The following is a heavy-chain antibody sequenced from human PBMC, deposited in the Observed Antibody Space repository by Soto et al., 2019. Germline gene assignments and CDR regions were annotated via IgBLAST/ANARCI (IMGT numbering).Heavy chain of an antibody. CDR3: ARPMRLGELSLGY. J-gene: IGHJ4*02. D-gene: IGHD3-16*02. CDR2: IYYTGRT. Sequence: QVQLQESGPGLVKPSQTLSLTYSVSGGSISGGYYWSWIRQYPGKGLEWIGYIYYTGRTYYNPSLKGRIAISVDTSKNQFSLKLSSVTAADTAMYYCARPMRLGELSLGYWGQGILVTVSS. CDR1: GGSISGGYY. V-gene: IGHV4-31*03.